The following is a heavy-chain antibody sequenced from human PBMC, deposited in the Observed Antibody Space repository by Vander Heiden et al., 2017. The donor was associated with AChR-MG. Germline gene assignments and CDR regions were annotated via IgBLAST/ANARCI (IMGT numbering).Heavy chain of an antibody. Sequence: QVQLVESGGGVVQPGRSLRLSCAAPGLTFTRFALHWVRQAPGKGLEWAAIISSDGITKYYADSVKGRFSISRDNSKNTLSLQMNSLTVDDTAVYYCAKDLSGYGGFDYWGQGTLVTVSS. D-gene: IGHD5-12*01. V-gene: IGHV3-30-3*01. CDR1: GLTFTRFA. CDR2: ISSDGITK. CDR3: AKDLSGYGGFDY. J-gene: IGHJ4*02.